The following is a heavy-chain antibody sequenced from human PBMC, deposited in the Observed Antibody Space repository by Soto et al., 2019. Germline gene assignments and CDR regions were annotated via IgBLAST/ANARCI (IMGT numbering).Heavy chain of an antibody. CDR1: VGSFISGSYY. CDR3: ARVVVVAYDMDV. D-gene: IGHD2-15*01. J-gene: IGHJ6*02. V-gene: IGHV4-61*01. Sequence: SETLSLTCTVSVGSFISGSYYWSWILQPPGKGLEWIGNLYYSGSTNYNPSLKSRVTILVDMSKNQFSLKLRSVTAADTAVYYCARVVVVAYDMDVWGQGTTVTVSS. CDR2: LYYSGST.